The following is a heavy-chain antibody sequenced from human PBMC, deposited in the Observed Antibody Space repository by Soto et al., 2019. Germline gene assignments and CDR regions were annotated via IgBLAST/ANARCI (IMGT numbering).Heavy chain of an antibody. CDR3: ARGGVVAAVDY. V-gene: IGHV4-30-2*01. CDR2: IYDSGST. J-gene: IGHJ4*02. Sequence: QLQLQESGSGLVKPSQTLSLTCAASGGSISSGGYSWSWIRQPPGKGLEWIGYIYDSGSTYYNPSINSRVTISVDTSTNQFSLRLTSMTAADTATYYCARGGVVAAVDYWGQGILVTVSS. CDR1: GGSISSGGYS. D-gene: IGHD2-15*01.